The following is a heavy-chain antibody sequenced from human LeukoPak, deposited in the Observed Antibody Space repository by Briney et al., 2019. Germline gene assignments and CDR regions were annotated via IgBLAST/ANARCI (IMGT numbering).Heavy chain of an antibody. Sequence: GGSLRLSCAASGFTFSTYWMSWVRQAPGKGLEWVANIKQDGSEKYYVDSVKGRSTLSRDNAKKSLSLQMNSMRDEDTAMYYCARDSAGNDYWGQGALVTVSS. J-gene: IGHJ4*02. V-gene: IGHV3-7*01. CDR2: IKQDGSEK. CDR3: ARDSAGNDY. D-gene: IGHD6-13*01. CDR1: GFTFSTYW.